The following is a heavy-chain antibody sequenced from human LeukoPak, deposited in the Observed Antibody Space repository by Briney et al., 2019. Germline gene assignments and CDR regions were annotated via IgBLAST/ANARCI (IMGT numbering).Heavy chain of an antibody. V-gene: IGHV4-34*01. D-gene: IGHD3-10*01. CDR2: INHSGST. Sequence: SETLSLTCAVYGGSFSGYYWSWIRQPPGKGLEWIGEINHSGSTNYNPSLKSRVTISVDTSKNQFSLKLSSVTAADTAVYYCARGRVYYGSGRGYWYFDLWGRGTRVTVSS. CDR1: GGSFSGYY. J-gene: IGHJ2*01. CDR3: ARGRVYYGSGRGYWYFDL.